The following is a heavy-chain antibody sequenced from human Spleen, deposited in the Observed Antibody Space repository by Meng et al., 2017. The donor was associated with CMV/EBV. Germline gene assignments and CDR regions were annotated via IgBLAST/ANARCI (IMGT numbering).Heavy chain of an antibody. D-gene: IGHD6-6*01. CDR3: AKDTRTGGVALRPTGYGMDV. V-gene: IGHV3-23*01. CDR2: ISDSSGNT. CDR1: GFTFSSYA. Sequence: GGSLRLSCAASGFTFSSYAMTWFRQAPGKGLEWVSSISDSSGNTYYADSVKGRFTISRDNSKNTLFLQMNSLRAGDTAVYYCAKDTRTGGVALRPTGYGMDVWGQGTTVTVSS. J-gene: IGHJ6*02.